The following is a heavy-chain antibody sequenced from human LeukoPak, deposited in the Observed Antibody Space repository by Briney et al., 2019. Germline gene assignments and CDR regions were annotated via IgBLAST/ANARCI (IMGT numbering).Heavy chain of an antibody. J-gene: IGHJ4*03. V-gene: IGHV4-30-2*01. CDR1: GGSISSGGYS. Sequence: NTSQTLSLTCAVSGGSISSGGYSWSWLRQPPGKGLEWIGYIYHSGSTYYNPSLKRLVTISVYRSKNQFSLKLSSVTAEDAAVYYCAKNPAAWAFGLWGQGTLVTVSS. D-gene: IGHD3/OR15-3a*01. CDR3: AKNPAAWAFGL. CDR2: IYHSGST.